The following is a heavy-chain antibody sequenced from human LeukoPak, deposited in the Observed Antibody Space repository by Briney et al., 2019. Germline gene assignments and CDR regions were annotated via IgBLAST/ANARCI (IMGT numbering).Heavy chain of an antibody. CDR1: RFTFSSYA. CDR3: AKGPRYSYGYGY. CDR2: ISGSGGST. D-gene: IGHD5-18*01. J-gene: IGHJ4*02. Sequence: GGPLRLSCAASRFTFSSYAMSWVRQAPGKGLEWVSAISGSGGSTYYADSVKGRFTISRDNSKNTLYLQMNSLRAEDTAVYYCAKGPRYSYGYGYWGQGTLVTVSS. V-gene: IGHV3-23*01.